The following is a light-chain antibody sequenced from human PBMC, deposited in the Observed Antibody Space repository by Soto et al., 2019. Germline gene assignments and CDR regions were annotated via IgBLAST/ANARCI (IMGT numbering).Light chain of an antibody. Sequence: IQLTQSPSSLSASVGDRVTVTRRASQGISTFLAWYQQKPGKAPKVLMYAASTLQSGVPSRFSGSGSGTDFTLTISSLQPEESATYYCQQLNSTSLTVGGGTKVEIK. V-gene: IGKV1-9*01. CDR2: AAS. CDR1: QGISTF. J-gene: IGKJ4*01. CDR3: QQLNSTSLT.